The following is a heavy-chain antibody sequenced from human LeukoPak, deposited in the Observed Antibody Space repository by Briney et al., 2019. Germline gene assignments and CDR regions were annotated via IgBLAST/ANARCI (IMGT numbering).Heavy chain of an antibody. CDR2: IYYSGST. CDR3: ARGDYSSSGYFDY. V-gene: IGHV4-39*07. D-gene: IGHD6-13*01. CDR1: GGSISSSSYY. Sequence: SETLSLTCTVSGGSISSSSYYWGWIRQPPGKGLEWIGSIYYSGSTYYNPSLKSRVTISVDTSKNQFSLKLSSVTAADTAVYYCARGDYSSSGYFDYWGQGTLVTVSS. J-gene: IGHJ4*02.